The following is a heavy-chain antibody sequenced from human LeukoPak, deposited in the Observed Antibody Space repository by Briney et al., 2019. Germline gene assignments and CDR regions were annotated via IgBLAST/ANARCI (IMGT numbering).Heavy chain of an antibody. Sequence: PGGSLRLSCAAPGFTFSDYYMGWIRQAPGKGLEWVSYISSSGSTIYYADSVKGRFTISRDNAKNSLYLQMNSLRAEDTAVYYCARDITRHYFDYWGQGTLVTVSS. J-gene: IGHJ4*02. V-gene: IGHV3-11*04. CDR3: ARDITRHYFDY. CDR2: ISSSGSTI. CDR1: GFTFSDYY. D-gene: IGHD3-3*01.